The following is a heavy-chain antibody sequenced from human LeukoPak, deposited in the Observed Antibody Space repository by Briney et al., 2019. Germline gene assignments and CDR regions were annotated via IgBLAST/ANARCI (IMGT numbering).Heavy chain of an antibody. CDR1: GGSFSGYY. V-gene: IGHV4-34*01. Sequence: SETLSLTCAVYGGSFSGYYWSWIRQPPGKGLEWIGEINHSGSTNYNPSLKSRVTISVDTSKNQFSLKLSSVTAADTAVYYCARGEGYSYCYDYYYYYYMDVWGKGTTVTVSS. CDR3: ARGEGYSYCYDYYYYYYMDV. D-gene: IGHD5-18*01. CDR2: INHSGST. J-gene: IGHJ6*03.